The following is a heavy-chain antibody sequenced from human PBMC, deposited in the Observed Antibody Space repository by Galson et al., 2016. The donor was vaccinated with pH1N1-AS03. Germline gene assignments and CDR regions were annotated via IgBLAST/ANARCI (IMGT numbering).Heavy chain of an antibody. V-gene: IGHV3-21*01. CDR2: ISSSGNYK. D-gene: IGHD3-22*01. J-gene: IGHJ3*02. Sequence: SLRLSCAASGFTFSSYSMNWVRQAPGKGLEWVSSISSSGNYKYCEDSVKGRFTVSRDNAMNSLYLQMNSLRAEDTALYYCARSRSPDYYDSSTYRPDAFDIWGQGTMVTVSS. CDR3: ARSRSPDYYDSSTYRPDAFDI. CDR1: GFTFSSYS.